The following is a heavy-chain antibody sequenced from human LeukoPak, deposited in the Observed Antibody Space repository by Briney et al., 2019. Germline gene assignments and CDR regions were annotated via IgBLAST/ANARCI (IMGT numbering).Heavy chain of an antibody. CDR3: AMTDRYAGRPFDY. CDR2: FDPEDGEDGET. CDR1: GYSLIEVA. Sequence: ASVKVSCKVSGYSLIEVAMHWVRQAHGKGLEWVGSFDPEDGEDGETHYAQKFQGRVTMTEDASTDTAYMELTSLSPEDTALYYCAMTDRYAGRPFDYWGQGTLVTVSS. D-gene: IGHD3-9*01. J-gene: IGHJ4*02. V-gene: IGHV1-24*01.